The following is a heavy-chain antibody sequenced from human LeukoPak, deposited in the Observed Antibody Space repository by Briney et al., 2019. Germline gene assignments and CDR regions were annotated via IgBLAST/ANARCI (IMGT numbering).Heavy chain of an antibody. J-gene: IGHJ4*02. CDR1: GYTFTGNY. D-gene: IGHD6-6*01. Sequence: GASVKVSCKASGYTFTGNYMHWVRQAPGQGLEWMGWINPNSGGTNYAQKFQGRVTMTRDTSISTAYMELSRLRSDDTAVYYCARAIAARGEYYFDYWGQGTLVTVSS. V-gene: IGHV1-2*02. CDR2: INPNSGGT. CDR3: ARAIAARGEYYFDY.